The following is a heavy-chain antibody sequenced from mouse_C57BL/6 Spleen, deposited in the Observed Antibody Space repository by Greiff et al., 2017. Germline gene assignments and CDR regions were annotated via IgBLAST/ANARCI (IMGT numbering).Heavy chain of an antibody. CDR3: ASSLAFDY. D-gene: IGHD6-1*01. Sequence: VQLQESGPELVKPGASVKISCKASGYAFSSSWMNWVKQRPGKGLEWIGRIYPGDGDTNYNGKFKGKATLTADKSSSTAYMQLSSLTSEDSAVYFCASSLAFDYGGQGTTLTVSS. V-gene: IGHV1-82*01. J-gene: IGHJ2*01. CDR1: GYAFSSSW. CDR2: IYPGDGDT.